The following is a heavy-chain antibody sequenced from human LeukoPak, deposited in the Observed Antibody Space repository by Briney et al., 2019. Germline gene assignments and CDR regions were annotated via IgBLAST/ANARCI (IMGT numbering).Heavy chain of an antibody. V-gene: IGHV1-3*01. D-gene: IGHD3-3*01. CDR1: GYTFTSYA. J-gene: IGHJ4*02. CDR3: ARDRRTSQSPLFWNY. CDR2: INAGNGNT. Sequence: ASVKVSCKASGYTFTSYAMHWVRQAPGQRLEWMGWINAGNGNTKYSQKFQGRVTITRDTSASTAYMGLSSLRSEDTAVYYCARDRRTSQSPLFWNYWGQGTLVTVSS.